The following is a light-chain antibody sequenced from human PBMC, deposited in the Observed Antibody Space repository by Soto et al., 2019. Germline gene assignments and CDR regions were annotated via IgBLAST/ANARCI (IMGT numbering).Light chain of an antibody. CDR2: GNS. Sequence: QSVLTQPPSVSGAPGQRVTISCTGSRSNIGAGYDVHWYQQLPGTAPKLLISGNSNRPSGVPDRFSGSKSGTSASLAITGLQAEDEADYYCQSYDSSLSGSVFGGGTKLTVL. CDR1: RSNIGAGYD. V-gene: IGLV1-40*01. J-gene: IGLJ2*01. CDR3: QSYDSSLSGSV.